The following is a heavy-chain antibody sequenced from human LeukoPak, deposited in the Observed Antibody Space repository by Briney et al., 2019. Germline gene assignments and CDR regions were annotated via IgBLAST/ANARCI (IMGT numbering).Heavy chain of an antibody. CDR2: INHSGST. V-gene: IGHV4-34*01. Sequence: SETLSLTCAVYGGSFSGYYWSWIRQPPGKGLEWIGEINHSGSTNYNPSLKSRVTISVDTSKNQFSLKLSSVTAADTAVYYCARTVAGTYYYYYYMDVWGKGTTVTISS. CDR1: GGSFSGYY. D-gene: IGHD6-19*01. J-gene: IGHJ6*03. CDR3: ARTVAGTYYYYYYMDV.